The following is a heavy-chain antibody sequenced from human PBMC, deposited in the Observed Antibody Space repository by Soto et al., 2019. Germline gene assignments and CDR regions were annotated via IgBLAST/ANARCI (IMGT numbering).Heavy chain of an antibody. CDR3: AKDEGRDGYNYGY. V-gene: IGHV3-23*01. CDR1: GFTFSSYA. D-gene: IGHD5-12*01. CDR2: ISGSGGST. J-gene: IGHJ4*02. Sequence: EVQLLESGGGLVQPGGSLRLSCAASGFTFSSYAMSWVRQAPGKGLGWVSAISGSGGSTYYADPVKGRFTIAKDNSKNTLSQQMNSLSAADTAVYYCAKDEGRDGYNYGYWGQGTLVTVSS.